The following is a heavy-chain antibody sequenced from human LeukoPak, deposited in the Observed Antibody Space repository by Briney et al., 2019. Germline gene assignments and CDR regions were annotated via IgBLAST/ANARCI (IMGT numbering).Heavy chain of an antibody. CDR2: IYYSGST. CDR3: ATSTGVAVAGQIDY. V-gene: IGHV4-59*12. Sequence: SETLSLTCTVSGGSISSYYWSWIRQPPGKGLEWIGYIYYSGSTNYNPSLKSRVTISVDTSKNQFSLKLSSVTAADTAVYYCATSTGVAVAGQIDYWGQGTLVTVSS. CDR1: GGSISSYY. D-gene: IGHD6-19*01. J-gene: IGHJ4*02.